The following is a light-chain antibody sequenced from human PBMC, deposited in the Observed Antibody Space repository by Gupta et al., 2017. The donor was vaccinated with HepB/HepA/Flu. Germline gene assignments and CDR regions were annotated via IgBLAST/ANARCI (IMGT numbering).Light chain of an antibody. V-gene: IGLV3-19*01. CDR1: SLRSYY. CDR2: GKN. CDR3: DSRVSSGNHVV. J-gene: IGLJ2*01. Sequence: SSELTQDPAVSVALGQTVRITCQGDSLRSYYASWYQQKPGQAPVLVIYGKNNRPSGIPDRFSGSSSGNTASLTITGAQAEDEADYCCDSRVSSGNHVVFGGGTKLTVL.